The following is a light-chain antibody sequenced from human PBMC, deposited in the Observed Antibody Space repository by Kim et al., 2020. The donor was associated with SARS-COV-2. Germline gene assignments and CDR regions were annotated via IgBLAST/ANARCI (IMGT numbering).Light chain of an antibody. Sequence: SSELTQDPAVSVALGQTVRITCQGDSPRSYYASWYQQKPGQAPVLVIYGKNNRTSGIPDRFSGSSSGNTASLTITGAQAEDEADYYCNSRDSSGNVVFGG. J-gene: IGLJ2*01. CDR1: SPRSYY. CDR2: GKN. V-gene: IGLV3-19*01. CDR3: NSRDSSGNVV.